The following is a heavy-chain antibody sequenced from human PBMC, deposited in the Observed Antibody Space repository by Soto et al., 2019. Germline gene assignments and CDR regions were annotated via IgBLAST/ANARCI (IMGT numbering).Heavy chain of an antibody. J-gene: IGHJ4*02. Sequence: EMQVVESGGGLVKPGGSLRLSCAVSGFTFTDYDMNWVRQAPGKGLEWVSSISSSSDYIDYADSVKGRFTISRDNAKNSLYLQMNGLRAEGTAVYYCASSCSSSSCYGVDYWGQGTLVTVSS. CDR3: ASSCSSSSCYGVDY. CDR1: GFTFTDYD. D-gene: IGHD2-2*01. V-gene: IGHV3-21*01. CDR2: ISSSSDYI.